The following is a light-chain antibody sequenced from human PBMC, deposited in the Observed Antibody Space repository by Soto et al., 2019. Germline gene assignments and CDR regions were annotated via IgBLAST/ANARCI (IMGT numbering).Light chain of an antibody. V-gene: IGLV2-14*01. CDR1: SSDVGGYNY. CDR2: EVS. CDR3: QSYDSSLTNAV. J-gene: IGLJ2*01. Sequence: QSALTQPASVSGSPGQSITISCTGTSSDVGGYNYVSWYQQHPGKAPKLMIYEVSNRPSGVSNRFSGSKSGNTASLTISGLQAEDEADYYCQSYDSSLTNAVFGGGTKVTVL.